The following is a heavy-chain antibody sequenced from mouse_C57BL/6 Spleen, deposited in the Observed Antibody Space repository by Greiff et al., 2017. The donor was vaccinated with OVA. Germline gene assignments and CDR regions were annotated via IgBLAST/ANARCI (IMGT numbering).Heavy chain of an antibody. CDR1: GYTFTSYT. D-gene: IGHD2-3*01. CDR3: TRFYEGKGFDD. CDR2: INPSSGYT. V-gene: IGHV1-4*01. Sequence: QVQLQQSGAELVRPGASVKMSCKASGYTFTSYTMHWVKQRPGQGLEWIGNINPSSGYTKYNQKFKDKATLTADKSSSTAYMQLSSLKSEDSAVYYCTRFYEGKGFDDWGQGTTLTVSS. J-gene: IGHJ2*01.